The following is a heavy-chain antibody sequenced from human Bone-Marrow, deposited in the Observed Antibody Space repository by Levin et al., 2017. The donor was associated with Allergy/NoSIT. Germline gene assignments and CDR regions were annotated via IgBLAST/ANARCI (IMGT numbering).Heavy chain of an antibody. CDR3: ARVTPPSGLQYFDWSTFNS. J-gene: IGHJ4*02. Sequence: GESLKISCKASGYTFIDYYIHWVRQAPGQGLEWLAWTNPKSGYTNFAPRFQARLTMTRDTSISTVYMQLNSLTSDDTAVYFCARVTPPSGLQYFDWSTFNSWGQGTLVTVSS. CDR1: GYTFIDYY. CDR2: TNPKSGYT. D-gene: IGHD3-9*01. V-gene: IGHV1-2*02.